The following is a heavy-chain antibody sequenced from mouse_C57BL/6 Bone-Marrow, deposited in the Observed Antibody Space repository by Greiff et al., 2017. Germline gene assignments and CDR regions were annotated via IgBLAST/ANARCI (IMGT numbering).Heavy chain of an antibody. CDR3: ALYYGSSYGYFDV. CDR2: IDPSDSYT. CDR1: GYTFTSYW. Sequence: QVQLQQPGAELVRPGTSVKLSCKASGYTFTSYWMHWVKQRPGQGLEWIGVIDPSDSYTNYNQKFKGKATLTVDTSSSTAYMQLSSLTSEDSAVYYCALYYGSSYGYFDVWGTGTTGTVSS. D-gene: IGHD1-1*01. V-gene: IGHV1-59*01. J-gene: IGHJ1*03.